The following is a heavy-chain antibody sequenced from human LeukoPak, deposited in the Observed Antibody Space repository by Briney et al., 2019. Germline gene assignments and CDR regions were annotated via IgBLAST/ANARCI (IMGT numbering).Heavy chain of an antibody. CDR1: GFTFSSYE. CDR2: ISSSGSTI. Sequence: PGGSLRLSCAASGFTFSSYEMNWVRQAPGKGLEWVSYISSSGSTIYYADSVKGRFTISRDNAKNSLYLQMNSLRAEDTAVYYSATDAPRHHTRRRRHPYRGQETLHTV. D-gene: IGHD6-6*01. J-gene: IGHJ4*01. V-gene: IGHV3-48*03. CDR3: ATDAPRHHTRRRRHPY.